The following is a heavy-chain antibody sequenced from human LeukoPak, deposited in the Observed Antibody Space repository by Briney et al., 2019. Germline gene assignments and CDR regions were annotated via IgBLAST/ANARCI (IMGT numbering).Heavy chain of an antibody. D-gene: IGHD5-24*01. CDR2: INTSGGST. CDR3: ARARSDEDGYNYYFDY. V-gene: IGHV1-46*01. CDR1: GYTFTSYY. J-gene: IGHJ4*02. Sequence: ASVKVSCTASGYTFTSYYMHWVRQAPGQGLEWMGIINTSGGSTSYAQKFQGRVTMTRDTSTSTVYMELSSLRSEDTAVYYCARARSDEDGYNYYFDYWGQGTLVSVSS.